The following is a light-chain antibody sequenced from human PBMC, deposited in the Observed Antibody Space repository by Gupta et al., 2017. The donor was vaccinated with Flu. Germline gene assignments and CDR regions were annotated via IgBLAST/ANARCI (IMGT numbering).Light chain of an antibody. CDR1: QSVSGSY. Sequence: ERATLSCRASQSVSGSYLAWYQQKPGQAPRLLIFGASSRATGIPDRFSGSGSGTDFTLTISRLEPEDFAVYYCQQCGTSSYTFGQGTKLEIK. CDR3: QQCGTSSYT. V-gene: IGKV3-20*01. J-gene: IGKJ2*01. CDR2: GAS.